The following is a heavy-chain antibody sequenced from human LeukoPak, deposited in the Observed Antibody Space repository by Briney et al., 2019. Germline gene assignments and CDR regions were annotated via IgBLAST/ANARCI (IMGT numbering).Heavy chain of an antibody. CDR3: ARVGDPLYGSGSS. D-gene: IGHD3-10*01. Sequence: ASVKVSCKASGYTFTSYDINWVRQATGQGLEWMGWMNPNSGNTGYVQKFQGRVTMTRNTSISTAYMELSSLRSEDTAVYYCARVGDPLYGSGSSWGQGTLVTVSS. V-gene: IGHV1-8*01. CDR2: MNPNSGNT. J-gene: IGHJ5*02. CDR1: GYTFTSYD.